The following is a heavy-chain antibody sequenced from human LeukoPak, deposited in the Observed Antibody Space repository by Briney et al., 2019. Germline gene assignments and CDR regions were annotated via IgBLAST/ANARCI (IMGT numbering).Heavy chain of an antibody. CDR3: ARGTPSWIQLWSYYYYYMDV. J-gene: IGHJ6*03. CDR2: INHSGST. CDR1: GGSFSGYY. V-gene: IGHV4-34*01. Sequence: SETLSLTCAVYGGSFSGYYWSWIRQPPGKGLEWIGEINHSGSTNYNPSLESRVTISVDTSKNQFSLKLSSVTAADTAVYYCARGTPSWIQLWSYYYYYMDVWGKGTTVTVSS. D-gene: IGHD5-18*01.